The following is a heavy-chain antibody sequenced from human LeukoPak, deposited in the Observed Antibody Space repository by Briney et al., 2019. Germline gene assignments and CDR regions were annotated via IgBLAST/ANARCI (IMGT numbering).Heavy chain of an antibody. J-gene: IGHJ3*02. V-gene: IGHV3-20*04. CDR3: AKGCGGDCYSDEDDAFDI. CDR1: GFTFDDYG. Sequence: AGGSLRLSCAASGFTFDDYGMSWVRQAPGKGLEWVCGINWNGRSTGYADSVKGRFTISRDNSKNTLYLQMNSLRAGDTAVYYCAKGCGGDCYSDEDDAFDIWGQGTMVTVSS. D-gene: IGHD2-21*01. CDR2: INWNGRST.